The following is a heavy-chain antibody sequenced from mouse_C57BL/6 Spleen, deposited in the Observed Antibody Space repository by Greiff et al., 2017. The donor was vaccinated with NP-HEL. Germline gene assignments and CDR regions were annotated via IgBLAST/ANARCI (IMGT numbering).Heavy chain of an antibody. D-gene: IGHD2-4*01. V-gene: IGHV14-4*01. Sequence: EVQLQQSGAELVRPGASVKLSCTASGFNIKDDYMHWVKQRPEQGLEWIGWIDPENGDTEYASKFQGKATITADTSSNTAYLQLSSLTSEDTAVYYCTHTWDYEGYFDVWGTGTTVTVSS. J-gene: IGHJ1*03. CDR3: THTWDYEGYFDV. CDR1: GFNIKDDY. CDR2: IDPENGDT.